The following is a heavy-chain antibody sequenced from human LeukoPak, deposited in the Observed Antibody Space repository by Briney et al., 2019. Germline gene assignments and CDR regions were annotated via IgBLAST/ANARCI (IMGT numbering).Heavy chain of an antibody. Sequence: GGSLRLSCAASGFTFSSYSMNWVRQAPGKGLEWVSSISSSSSYIYYADSVKGRFTISRDNAKNSLYLQMKSLRAEDTAVYYCARDRGGGSGSYYRYYYYGMDVWGKGTTVTVSS. V-gene: IGHV3-21*01. D-gene: IGHD3-10*01. CDR1: GFTFSSYS. CDR3: ARDRGGGSGSYYRYYYYGMDV. J-gene: IGHJ6*04. CDR2: ISSSSSYI.